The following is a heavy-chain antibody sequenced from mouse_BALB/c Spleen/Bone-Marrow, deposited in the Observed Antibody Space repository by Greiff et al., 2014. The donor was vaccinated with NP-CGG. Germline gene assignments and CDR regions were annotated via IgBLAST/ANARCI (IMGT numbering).Heavy chain of an antibody. J-gene: IGHJ4*01. CDR1: GYTFTSYW. CDR3: ARPENYDAMDY. Sequence: QVQLQQPGAELAKPGASVKMSCKASGYTFTSYWMHWVKQRPGQGLEWIGYINPSTGYTEYNQKFKDKATLTADKSSSTAYMQLSSLTSEDSAGYYCARPENYDAMDYWGQGTSVTVSS. CDR2: INPSTGYT. V-gene: IGHV1-7*01.